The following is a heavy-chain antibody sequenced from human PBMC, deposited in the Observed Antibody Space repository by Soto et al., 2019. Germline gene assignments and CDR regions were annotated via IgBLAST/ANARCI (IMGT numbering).Heavy chain of an antibody. J-gene: IGHJ4*02. D-gene: IGHD5-12*01. CDR3: AREGSYSAYNFAHGIQLWSFDF. CDR2: IFSSGST. V-gene: IGHV4-4*07. CDR1: GGSFTTFY. Sequence: SLTCTVTGGSFTTFYWSWVRQPAGKGLEWIGRIFSSGSTSFNPSLESRVAMSVDTSKNHFSLNLSSVTAADMAVYYCAREGSYSAYNFAHGIQLWSFDFWGQGALVTVSS.